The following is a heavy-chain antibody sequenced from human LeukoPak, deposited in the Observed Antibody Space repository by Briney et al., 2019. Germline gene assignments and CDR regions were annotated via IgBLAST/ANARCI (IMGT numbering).Heavy chain of an antibody. CDR1: GFILSTYV. Sequence: GGSLRLSCAASGFILSTYVMSWVRQAPGEGLEWVSTISSSGGYTYFADSVKGRFTISRDNSKNTLYLQMNSLRAEDTAVYYCARSVSSRFTSPRRPYYFDSWGQGTLVTVSS. D-gene: IGHD2-2*01. CDR3: ARSVSSRFTSPRRPYYFDS. J-gene: IGHJ4*02. V-gene: IGHV3-23*01. CDR2: ISSSGGYT.